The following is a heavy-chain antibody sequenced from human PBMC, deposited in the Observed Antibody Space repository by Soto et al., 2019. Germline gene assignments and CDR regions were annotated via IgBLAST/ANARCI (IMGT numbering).Heavy chain of an antibody. J-gene: IGHJ4*02. CDR1: GYTLTELS. D-gene: IGHD1-26*01. V-gene: IGHV1-24*01. CDR2: FDPEDGET. Sequence: GASVKVSCKVSGYTLTELSMHWVRQAPGKGLEWMGGFDPEDGETIYAQKFQGRVTMTEDTSTDTAYMELSSLRSEDTAVYYCATSVVGATTSSPPRNFDYWGQGTLVTV. CDR3: ATSVVGATTSSPPRNFDY.